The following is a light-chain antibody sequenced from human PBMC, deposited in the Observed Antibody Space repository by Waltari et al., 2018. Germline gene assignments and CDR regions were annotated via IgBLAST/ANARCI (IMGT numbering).Light chain of an antibody. Sequence: DIQMTQSPSSLSASAGDRVNITCRASQGISTYLNWYQQKPGKAPNLLIYVASNLQSGVPSRFSGSGSGTDFTLTISSLQPEDFATYYCQQSYSTPHTFGQGTKLEIK. V-gene: IGKV1-39*01. CDR1: QGISTY. CDR2: VAS. CDR3: QQSYSTPHT. J-gene: IGKJ2*01.